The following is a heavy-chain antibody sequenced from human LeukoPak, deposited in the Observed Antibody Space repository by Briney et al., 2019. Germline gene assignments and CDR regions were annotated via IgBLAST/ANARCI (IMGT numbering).Heavy chain of an antibody. D-gene: IGHD2-2*01. CDR3: ARVPAARGRGYYYMDV. J-gene: IGHJ6*03. V-gene: IGHV4-31*03. Sequence: SETLSLTCTVSGGSISSGGYYWSWIRQHPGKGLEWIGYIYYSGSTYYNPSLKSRVTISVDTSKNQFSLKLSSVTAADTAVYYCARVPAARGRGYYYMDVWGKGITVTVSS. CDR2: IYYSGST. CDR1: GGSISSGGYY.